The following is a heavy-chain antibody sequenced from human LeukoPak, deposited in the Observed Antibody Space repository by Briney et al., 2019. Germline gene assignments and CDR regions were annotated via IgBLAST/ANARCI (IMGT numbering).Heavy chain of an antibody. CDR3: SRESGPFCPFGY. CDR2: ISLAGQT. D-gene: IGHD1-26*01. Sequence: SQTLSPTCGLSGGSITGTNWWSWVRQPPGQGLEWIGEISLAGQTNYNPSLNGRVTMSLDKSSNQLSLHLTSVTAADTATYFCSRESGPFCPFGYWGQGTLVIVSS. V-gene: IGHV4/OR15-8*02. CDR1: GGSITGTNW. J-gene: IGHJ4*02.